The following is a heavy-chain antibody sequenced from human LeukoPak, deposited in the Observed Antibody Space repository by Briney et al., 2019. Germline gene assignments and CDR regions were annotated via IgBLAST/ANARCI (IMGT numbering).Heavy chain of an antibody. D-gene: IGHD6-19*01. Sequence: GGSLRLSCAASGFTFSDYYMSWIRQAPGKGLEWVSYISSSGSTIYYADSVKGRFTISRDNAKNSLYLQMNSLRVEDTAVYFCARSKLAVSGNYFEYWGQGTLVTVSS. V-gene: IGHV3-11*04. CDR2: ISSSGSTI. CDR3: ARSKLAVSGNYFEY. CDR1: GFTFSDYY. J-gene: IGHJ4*02.